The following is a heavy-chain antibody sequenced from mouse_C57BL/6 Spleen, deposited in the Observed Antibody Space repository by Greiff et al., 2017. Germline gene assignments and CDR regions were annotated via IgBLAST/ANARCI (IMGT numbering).Heavy chain of an antibody. D-gene: IGHD2-2*01. V-gene: IGHV2-9-1*01. CDR3: ARSNYGYDRGAMDY. J-gene: IGHJ4*01. CDR1: GFSLTSYA. CDR2: IWTGGGT. Sequence: QVQLKESGPGLVAPSQSLSITCTVSGFSLTSYAISWVRQPPGTGLEWLGVIWTGGGTNYNSALKSRLSISKDNSKSQVFLKMNSLQTDDTARYYCARSNYGYDRGAMDYWGQGTSVTVSS.